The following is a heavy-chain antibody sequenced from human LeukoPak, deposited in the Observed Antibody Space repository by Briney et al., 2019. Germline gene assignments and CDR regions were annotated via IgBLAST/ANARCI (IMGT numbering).Heavy chain of an antibody. D-gene: IGHD1-1*01. CDR1: GFAFSAYA. V-gene: IGHV3-64D*09. CDR2: ISNNGGSS. Sequence: GGSLRLSCSASGFAFSAYAMYWVRQAPGKGLEYVSGISNNGGSSFYADSVKGRFTISRDNSKNTLYLQMSSLRAEDTAVYYCVKITSVTGGDCWGQGTRLTVSS. J-gene: IGHJ4*02. CDR3: VKITSVTGGDC.